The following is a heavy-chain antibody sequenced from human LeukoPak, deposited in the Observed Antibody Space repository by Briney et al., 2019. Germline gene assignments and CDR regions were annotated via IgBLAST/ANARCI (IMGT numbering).Heavy chain of an antibody. CDR1: GFTFRLYA. Sequence: GGSLRLSCAASGFTFRLYAMSWVRQSPRNGLEWVSAISGSGGRTYLADPVKGRFTISRDNSKNTLYLQMAGLTAEDTAVYYCVRGLNFAFDVWGNGTTVTVSS. CDR3: VRGLNFAFDV. CDR2: ISGSGGRT. V-gene: IGHV3-23*01. J-gene: IGHJ6*04.